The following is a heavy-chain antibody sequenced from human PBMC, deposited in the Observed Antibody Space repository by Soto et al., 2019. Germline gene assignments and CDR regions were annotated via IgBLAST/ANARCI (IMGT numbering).Heavy chain of an antibody. CDR1: GFTFSSYG. J-gene: IGHJ4*02. Sequence: PGGSLRLSCAASGFTFSSYGMHWVRQAPGKGLEWVAVISYDGSNKYYADSVKGRFTISRDNSKNTLYLQMNSLRAEDTAVYYCANNSSSWYCGDYWGQGTLVTVYS. CDR2: ISYDGSNK. V-gene: IGHV3-30*18. D-gene: IGHD6-13*01. CDR3: ANNSSSWYCGDY.